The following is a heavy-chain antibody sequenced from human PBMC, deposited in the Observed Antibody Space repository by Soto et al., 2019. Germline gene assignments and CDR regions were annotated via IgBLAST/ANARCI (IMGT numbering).Heavy chain of an antibody. J-gene: IGHJ4*02. CDR2: IIPIFGTA. D-gene: IGHD3-22*01. Sequence: SVKVSCKASGGTFSSYAISWVRQAPGQGLEWMGGIIPIFGTANYAEKFQGRVTITADESTSTAYMELSSLRSEDTAVYYCAIYSSYYYDGSGSVFDYWGQGTLVTVSS. CDR3: AIYSSYYYDGSGSVFDY. CDR1: GGTFSSYA. V-gene: IGHV1-69*13.